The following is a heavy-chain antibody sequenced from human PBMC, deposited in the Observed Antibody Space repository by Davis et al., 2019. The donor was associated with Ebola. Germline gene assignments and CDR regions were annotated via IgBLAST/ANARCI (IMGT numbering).Heavy chain of an antibody. V-gene: IGHV6-1*01. CDR2: TYYSSKWYN. CDR3: ARGWLRSSFDC. Sequence: HSQTLSLTCAISGDSVSSGGWNWIRQSPSRGLEWLGRTYYSSKWYNDYAGSVTSRISIKSDTSKNQISLQLNSVTPEDTAVYYCARGWLRSSFDCWGQGTLVTVSS. CDR1: GDSVSSGG. D-gene: IGHD5-12*01. J-gene: IGHJ4*02.